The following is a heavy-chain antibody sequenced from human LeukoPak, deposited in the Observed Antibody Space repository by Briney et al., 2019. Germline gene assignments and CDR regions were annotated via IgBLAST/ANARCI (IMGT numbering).Heavy chain of an antibody. CDR2: IYYSGST. CDR3: ARERHAGTL. D-gene: IGHD1-1*01. Sequence: PSESLSLTCTVSGGSISSGGYYWSWVRQHPGKGLGWVGSIYYSGSTYSNPSLKSRVTISVDTPKTQFSLKLRSVTAADTAVYYCARERHAGTLWGQGTLVTVSS. V-gene: IGHV4-31*03. J-gene: IGHJ4*02. CDR1: GGSISSGGYY.